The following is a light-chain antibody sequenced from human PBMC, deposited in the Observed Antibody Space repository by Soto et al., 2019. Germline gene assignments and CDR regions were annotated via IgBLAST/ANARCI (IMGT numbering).Light chain of an antibody. Sequence: QSVLTQPASVSGSPGQSITISCTGTSSDVGGYNYVSWYQQHPGKAPKLMIYEVSNRPSGVSNRFSGSKSGNTASLTISGLQAEDEADYYCSSYTSSSVVFGGGTNLTVL. CDR2: EVS. CDR1: SSDVGGYNY. J-gene: IGLJ2*01. V-gene: IGLV2-14*01. CDR3: SSYTSSSVV.